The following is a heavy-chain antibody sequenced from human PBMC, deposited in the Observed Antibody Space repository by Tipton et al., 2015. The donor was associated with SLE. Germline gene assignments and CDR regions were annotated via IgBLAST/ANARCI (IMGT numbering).Heavy chain of an antibody. J-gene: IGHJ4*02. Sequence: GLVKPSETLSLTCAVYGGSFSGYYWSWIRQPPGKGLEWIGEINHSGSTNYNPSLKSRVTISVDTSKNQFSLKLSSVTAADTAVYYCARDNQVVPAAEEGDYFDYWGQGTLVTVSS. D-gene: IGHD2-2*01. CDR3: ARDNQVVPAAEEGDYFDY. CDR1: GGSFSGYY. V-gene: IGHV4-34*01. CDR2: INHSGST.